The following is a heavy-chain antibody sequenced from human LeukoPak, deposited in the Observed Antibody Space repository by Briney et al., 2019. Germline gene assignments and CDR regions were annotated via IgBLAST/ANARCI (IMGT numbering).Heavy chain of an antibody. CDR1: GFTFSSYG. CDR2: ISSGSTYT. D-gene: IGHD2/OR15-2a*01. J-gene: IGHJ4*02. Sequence: PGGSLRLSCAASGFTFSSYGMNWVRQAPGKGLEWVSSISSGSTYTYYADSVKGRFTISRDNAKNTLYLQMNSLRAEDTAVYYCAKDSAKKYDDYWGQGTLVTVSS. V-gene: IGHV3-21*04. CDR3: AKDSAKKYDDY.